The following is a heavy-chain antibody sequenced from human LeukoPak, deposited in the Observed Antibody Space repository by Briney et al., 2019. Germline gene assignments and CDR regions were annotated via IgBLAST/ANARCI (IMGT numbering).Heavy chain of an antibody. D-gene: IGHD2-2*01. CDR3: ARRGYCSSTSCFKTFDY. V-gene: IGHV1-2*02. CDR1: GYTFTGYY. Sequence: ASVKVSCKASGYTFTGYYMRWVRQAPGQGLEWMGWINPNSGGTNYAQKFQGRVTMTRDTSTSTVYMELSSLRSEDTAVYYCARRGYCSSTSCFKTFDYWGQGTLVTVSS. J-gene: IGHJ4*02. CDR2: INPNSGGT.